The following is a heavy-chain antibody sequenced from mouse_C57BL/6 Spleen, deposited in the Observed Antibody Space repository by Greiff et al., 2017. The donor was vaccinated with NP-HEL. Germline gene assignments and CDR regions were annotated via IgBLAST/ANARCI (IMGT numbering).Heavy chain of an antibody. D-gene: IGHD1-1*01. Sequence: EVQRVESGGGLVKPGGSLKLSCAASGFTFSDYGMHWVRQAPEKGLEWVAYISSGSSTIYYADTVKGRFTISRDNAKNTLFLQMTSLRSEDTARYYCARPYYYGYAMDYWGQGTSVTVSS. CDR1: GFTFSDYG. V-gene: IGHV5-17*01. J-gene: IGHJ4*01. CDR3: ARPYYYGYAMDY. CDR2: ISSGSSTI.